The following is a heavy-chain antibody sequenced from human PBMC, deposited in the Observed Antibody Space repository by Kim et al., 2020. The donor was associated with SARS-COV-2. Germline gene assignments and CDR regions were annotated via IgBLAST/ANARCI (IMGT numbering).Heavy chain of an antibody. Sequence: GGSLRLSCVASGFTFSSYAMHWVRQAPGKGLEWVAVISYDGSNKYYADSVKGRFTISRDNSKNTLYLQMNSLRAEDTAVYYCARGLHSSSWYGENGMDVWGQGTTVTVSS. D-gene: IGHD6-13*01. CDR3: ARGLHSSSWYGENGMDV. J-gene: IGHJ6*02. CDR1: GFTFSSYA. V-gene: IGHV3-30*04. CDR2: ISYDGSNK.